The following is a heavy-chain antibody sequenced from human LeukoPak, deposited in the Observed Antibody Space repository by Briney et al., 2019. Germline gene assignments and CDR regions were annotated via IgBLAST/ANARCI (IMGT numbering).Heavy chain of an antibody. CDR2: IYYSGST. D-gene: IGHD3-10*01. Sequence: SETLSLTCTVSGGSISSSYYYWGWIRQPPGKGLEWIGSIYYSGSTNYNPSLKSRVTISVDTSKNQFSLKLSSVTAADTAVYYCARARRYGSGSYSFGYWGQGTLVTVSS. V-gene: IGHV4-39*07. J-gene: IGHJ4*02. CDR1: GGSISSSYYY. CDR3: ARARRYGSGSYSFGY.